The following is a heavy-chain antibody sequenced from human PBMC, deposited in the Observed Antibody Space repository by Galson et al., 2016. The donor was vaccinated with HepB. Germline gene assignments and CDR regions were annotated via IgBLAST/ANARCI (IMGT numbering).Heavy chain of an antibody. Sequence: SLRLSCAASGFTPGFTFSHEALHWVRQAPGQGLAWLAVISYDGRQQYYAASVKVRFTISRDNSKSTLFLQMNGLRVDDTALYYCARELADDFDTSGYFDYWGQGTLVTVSS. CDR1: GFTPGFTFSHEA. CDR2: ISYDGRQQ. D-gene: IGHD6-25*01. CDR3: ARELADDFDTSGYFDY. J-gene: IGHJ4*02. V-gene: IGHV3-30*04.